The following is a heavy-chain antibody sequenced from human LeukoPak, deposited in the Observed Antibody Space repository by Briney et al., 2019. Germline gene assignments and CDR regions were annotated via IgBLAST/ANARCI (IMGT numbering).Heavy chain of an antibody. D-gene: IGHD3-10*01. V-gene: IGHV3-30*02. J-gene: IGHJ5*02. CDR1: EFTFSSYG. CDR3: AKDYSKTSYYGSGTYYRPNWFDP. Sequence: SGGSLRLSCAASEFTFSSYGMHWVRQAPGKGLEWVAFIRYDGNNKYYADSVKGRFTISRDNSKNTLYLQMNSLRAEDTAVYYCAKDYSKTSYYGSGTYYRPNWFDPWGQGTLVTVSS. CDR2: IRYDGNNK.